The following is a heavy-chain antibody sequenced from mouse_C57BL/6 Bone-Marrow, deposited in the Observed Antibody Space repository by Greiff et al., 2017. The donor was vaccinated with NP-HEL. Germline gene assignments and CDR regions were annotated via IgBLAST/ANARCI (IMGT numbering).Heavy chain of an antibody. V-gene: IGHV1-7*01. CDR1: GYPLTSYW. CDR3: ASIYYGYDGVYFDY. D-gene: IGHD2-2*01. Sequence: VQLQQSGAELAKPGALVKLFCKAFGYPLTSYWMHWVKQRPGQGPEWVGYIFPSSGYTKYNQKFKDKATLTADKSSSTAYMQLSSLTYEDAAVYYCASIYYGYDGVYFDYWGQGTTLTVSS. CDR2: IFPSSGYT. J-gene: IGHJ2*01.